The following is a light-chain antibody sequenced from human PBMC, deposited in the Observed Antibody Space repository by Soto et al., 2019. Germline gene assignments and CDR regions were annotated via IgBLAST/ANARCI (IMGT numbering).Light chain of an antibody. Sequence: DILMTQSPATLSSSVGDRATLTCRASQSVSSYLAWYQQKPGQAPRLLIYHASNSATGIPGRFSGSGCGTAFTVTTRSLEPVEFAVYDCQQRNDWNPYTFGQGTRLDIK. CDR1: QSVSSY. CDR2: HAS. V-gene: IGKV3D-11*02. CDR3: QQRNDWNPYT. J-gene: IGKJ5*01.